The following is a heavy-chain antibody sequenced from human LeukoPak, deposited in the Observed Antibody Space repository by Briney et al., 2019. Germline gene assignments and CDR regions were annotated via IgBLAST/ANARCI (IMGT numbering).Heavy chain of an antibody. V-gene: IGHV4-59*08. CDR1: GGSISSYY. J-gene: IGHJ4*02. Sequence: SETLSLTCTVPGGSISSYYWTWIRQPPGKGLEWIGYVFYTGSTNYNPSLKSRVTISVDTSKNQFSLNLNSLTAADTAVYYCARQNSGWSDFDYWGQGTLVTVSS. D-gene: IGHD6-19*01. CDR2: VFYTGST. CDR3: ARQNSGWSDFDY.